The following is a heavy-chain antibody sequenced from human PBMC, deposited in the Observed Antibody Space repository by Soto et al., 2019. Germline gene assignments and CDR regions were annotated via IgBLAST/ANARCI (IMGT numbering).Heavy chain of an antibody. J-gene: IGHJ4*02. CDR1: GFTFSSYW. V-gene: IGHV3-74*01. D-gene: IGHD2-2*01. CDR3: ARAVYCSSTSCYEGGIDY. Sequence: GGSLRLSCAASGFTFSSYWMHWVRQAPGKGLVWVSRINSDGSSTSYADSVKGRFTISRDNAKNTLYLQMNSLRAEDTVVYYCARAVYCSSTSCYEGGIDYWGQGTLVTVSS. CDR2: INSDGSST.